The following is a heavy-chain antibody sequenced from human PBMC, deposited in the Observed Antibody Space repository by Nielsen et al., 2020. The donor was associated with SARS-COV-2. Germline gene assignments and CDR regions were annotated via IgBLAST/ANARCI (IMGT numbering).Heavy chain of an antibody. J-gene: IGHJ4*02. Sequence: GESLKISCAASGFTVNNNYMSWVRQAPGKGLEWVSVLYSGGGTDYPDSVKGRFTISRDNSKNTLYLQMNSLRAEDTAVYDCVRSRQLWTTFDYWGQGTLVTVSS. V-gene: IGHV3-53*05. CDR1: GFTVNNNY. D-gene: IGHD5-18*01. CDR2: LYSGGGT. CDR3: VRSRQLWTTFDY.